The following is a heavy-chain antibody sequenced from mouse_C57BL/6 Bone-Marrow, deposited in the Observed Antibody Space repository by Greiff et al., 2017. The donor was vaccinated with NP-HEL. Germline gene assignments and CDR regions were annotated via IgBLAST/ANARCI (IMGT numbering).Heavy chain of an antibody. CDR2: IYPGDGDT. Sequence: VQLQQSGPELVKPGASVKISCKASGYAFSSSWMNWVKQRPGKGLEWIGRIYPGDGDTNYNGKFKGKATLTADKSSSTAYMQLSSLTSEDSAVYFCARYGLERAWFAYWGQGTLVTVSA. D-gene: IGHD3-1*01. V-gene: IGHV1-82*01. J-gene: IGHJ3*01. CDR1: GYAFSSSW. CDR3: ARYGLERAWFAY.